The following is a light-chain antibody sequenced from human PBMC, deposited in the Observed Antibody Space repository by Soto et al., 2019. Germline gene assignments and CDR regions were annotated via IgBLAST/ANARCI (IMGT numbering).Light chain of an antibody. J-gene: IGKJ1*01. V-gene: IGKV3-20*01. CDR2: DAS. CDR3: QQYDTSPT. CDR1: HSLSSKS. Sequence: DIVLTQSPGTLSLSPGERATLSCTASHSLSSKSLVWYQQKSGQTPRVLIYDASSRATGIPDRFSGSGSGTDFTLTIRRLEPEDSAVYFCQQYDTSPTFGQGTKVEIK.